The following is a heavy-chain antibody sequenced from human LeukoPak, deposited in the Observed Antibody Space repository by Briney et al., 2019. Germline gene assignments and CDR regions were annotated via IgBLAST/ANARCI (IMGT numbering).Heavy chain of an antibody. V-gene: IGHV1-2*02. D-gene: IGHD3-10*01. J-gene: IGHJ5*02. CDR3: ARGGVIMIQDAWFDP. CDR2: INPNSGGT. Sequence: ASVKVSCKASGNSFTGYCIHWVRQAPGQGLEWMGWINPNSGGTNYAQKFQGRVTMTRDTSINTAYMELSRPKSDDTAVYYCARGGVIMIQDAWFDPWGQGTLVTVSS. CDR1: GNSFTGYC.